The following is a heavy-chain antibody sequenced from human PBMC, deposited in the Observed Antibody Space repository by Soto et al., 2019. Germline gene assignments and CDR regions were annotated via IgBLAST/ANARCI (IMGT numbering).Heavy chain of an antibody. CDR2: ISGSGGST. J-gene: IGHJ6*02. Sequence: PGGSLRLSCAASGFTFSSYAMSWVRQAPGKGLEWVSAISGSGGSTYYADSVKGRFTISRDNSKNTLYLQMNSLRAEDTAVYYCAKGGYDFWSGYYTGYYYYGMDVWGQGTTVNVSS. D-gene: IGHD3-3*01. CDR3: AKGGYDFWSGYYTGYYYYGMDV. CDR1: GFTFSSYA. V-gene: IGHV3-23*01.